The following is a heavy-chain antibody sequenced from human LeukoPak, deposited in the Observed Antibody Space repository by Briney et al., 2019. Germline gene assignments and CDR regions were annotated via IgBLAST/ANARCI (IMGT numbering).Heavy chain of an antibody. CDR3: ARDFDHVNGNYYYLPDS. D-gene: IGHD3-10*01. CDR1: GVDFSGVG. J-gene: IGHJ5*02. Sequence: GGSLRLSCPVSGVDFSGVGVHSGRQAAGKGLGWVSFIRYDGSNKFYVDSGRGRFTISRDNSQNSLCLQMNCLRTEDTAVSYCARDFDHVNGNYYYLPDSWGQGMLVTVSS. CDR2: IRYDGSNK. V-gene: IGHV3-30*02.